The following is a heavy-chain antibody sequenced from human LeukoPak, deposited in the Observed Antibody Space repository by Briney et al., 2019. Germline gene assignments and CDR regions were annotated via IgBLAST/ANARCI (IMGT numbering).Heavy chain of an antibody. CDR3: ARGCPGY. Sequence: NASETLSLTCAVYGGSFSDYYWTWIRQTPGKGLEWIGQISHSGTTSYNPSLKSRVTMSVDTSKNQLSLKLTSVTAADTAVYYCARGCPGYWGQGTLVTVSS. V-gene: IGHV4-34*01. J-gene: IGHJ4*02. CDR1: GGSFSDYY. CDR2: ISHSGTT.